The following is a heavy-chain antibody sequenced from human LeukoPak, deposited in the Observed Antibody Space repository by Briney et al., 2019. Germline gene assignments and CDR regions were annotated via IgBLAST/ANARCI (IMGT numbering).Heavy chain of an antibody. V-gene: IGHV4-4*09. CDR1: GGSISSFY. Sequence: SETLSLTCTVSGGSISSFYWTWIRQPPGKGLGCIGYIYTSGITNYNPSLKSRVTISVDTSKNQFSLKLSSVTAADTAVYYCARQGGYSSPFSVWGEGTTVTVSS. D-gene: IGHD6-19*01. J-gene: IGHJ6*04. CDR2: IYTSGIT. CDR3: ARQGGYSSPFSV.